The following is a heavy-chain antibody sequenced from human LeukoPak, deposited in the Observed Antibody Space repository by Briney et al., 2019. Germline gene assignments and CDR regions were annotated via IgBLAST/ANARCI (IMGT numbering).Heavy chain of an antibody. CDR1: GGTFSSYA. CDR3: ARVGPDYYDSSGYFFLDY. D-gene: IGHD3-22*01. J-gene: IGHJ4*02. V-gene: IGHV1-69*13. CDR2: IISIFGTA. Sequence: ASVKVSCKASGGTFSSYAISWVRQAPGQGLEWMGGIISIFGTANYAQKFQGRVTITADESTSTAYMELSSLRSEDTAVYYCARVGPDYYDSSGYFFLDYWGQGTLVTVSS.